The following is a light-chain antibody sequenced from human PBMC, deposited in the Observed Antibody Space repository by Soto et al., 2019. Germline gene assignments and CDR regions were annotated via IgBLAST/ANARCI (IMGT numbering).Light chain of an antibody. J-gene: IGKJ1*01. V-gene: IGKV3-20*01. CDR3: QQYGSSGT. Sequence: EFVLTQSPDTRALSPGEGATLFGRASQTLSIGSLAWYQQKPGQAPRLLIYGASNRATGIPDRFSGSGSGTDFTLTISRLEPEDFAVYYCQQYGSSGTFGQGTKVDIK. CDR1: QTLSIGS. CDR2: GAS.